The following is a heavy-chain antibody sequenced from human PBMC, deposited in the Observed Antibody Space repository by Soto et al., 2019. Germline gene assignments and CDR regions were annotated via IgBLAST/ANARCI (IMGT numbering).Heavy chain of an antibody. D-gene: IGHD3-10*01. CDR3: ARDYGSGMDC. CDR2: IGYDASNK. V-gene: IGHV3-33*01. CDR1: GLTFSSYG. Sequence: QVQLVESGGGVVQPGRSLRLSCAASGLTFSSYGMHWVRQAPGKGLEWVALIGYDASNKYYVDSVKGRFTISRDNSKNTLYLQMNSLRAEDTAVYYCARDYGSGMDCWGQGTLVTVSS. J-gene: IGHJ4*02.